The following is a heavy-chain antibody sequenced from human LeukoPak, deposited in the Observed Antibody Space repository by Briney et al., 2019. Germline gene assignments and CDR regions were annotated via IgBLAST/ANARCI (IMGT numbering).Heavy chain of an antibody. CDR3: AKGGETYYYDSSGYDPFDY. CDR1: GFTFSSYG. Sequence: GGSLRLSCAASGFTFSSYGMHWVRQAPGKGLEWVAFIRYDGSNKYYADSVKGRFTISRDNAKNSLYLQMNSLRAEDTALYYCAKGGETYYYDSSGYDPFDYWGQGTLVTVSS. J-gene: IGHJ4*02. CDR2: IRYDGSNK. V-gene: IGHV3-30*02. D-gene: IGHD3-22*01.